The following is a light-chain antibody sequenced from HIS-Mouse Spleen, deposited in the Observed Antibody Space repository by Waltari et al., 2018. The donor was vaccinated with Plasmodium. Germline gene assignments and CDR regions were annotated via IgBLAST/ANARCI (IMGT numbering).Light chain of an antibody. Sequence: SYELTQPLSVSVALGQTARLTCGGNKLGSKNVHWYQQKPGQGPVLVIYSDSNRSSGIPERFSGSNSGNTATLTISRAQAGDEADYYCQVWDSSTVVFGGGTKLTVL. J-gene: IGLJ2*01. V-gene: IGLV3-9*01. CDR1: KLGSKN. CDR2: SDS. CDR3: QVWDSSTVV.